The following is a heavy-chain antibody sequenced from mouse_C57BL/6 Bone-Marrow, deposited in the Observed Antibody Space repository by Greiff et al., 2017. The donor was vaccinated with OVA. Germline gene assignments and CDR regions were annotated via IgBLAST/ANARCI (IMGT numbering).Heavy chain of an antibody. CDR1: GFTFSDYG. Sequence: EVKLVESGGGLVKPGGSLKLSCAASGFTFSDYGMHWVRQAPEKGLEWVAYISSGSSTIYYADTVKGRFTISRDNAKNTLFLQMTSLRSEDTAMYYCARQKINWDHYAMDDWGQGTSVTVSS. V-gene: IGHV5-17*01. D-gene: IGHD4-1*01. J-gene: IGHJ4*01. CDR2: ISSGSSTI. CDR3: ARQKINWDHYAMDD.